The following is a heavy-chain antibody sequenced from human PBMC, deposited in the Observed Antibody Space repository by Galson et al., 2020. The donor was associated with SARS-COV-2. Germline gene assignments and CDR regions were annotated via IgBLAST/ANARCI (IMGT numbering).Heavy chain of an antibody. CDR2: IWYDGSKK. CDR3: AKGANGMDV. Sequence: QLGESLKIPCAAPGFTFNSHRTHWDHQAAGKGLEREEVIWYDGSKKYYADSVKGRFTITRDNSKNTLYLQMNSLRAEETAVYYCAKGANGMDVWGQGTTVTVSS. J-gene: IGHJ6*02. V-gene: IGHV3-33*06. CDR1: GFTFNSHR.